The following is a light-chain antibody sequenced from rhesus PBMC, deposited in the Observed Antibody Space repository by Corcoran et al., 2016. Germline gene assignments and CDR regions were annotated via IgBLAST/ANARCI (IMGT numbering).Light chain of an antibody. CDR3: AIGHISGVL. J-gene: IGLJ2*01. V-gene: IGLV5-62*01. CDR1: GGIYADSYD. CDR2: YRSDSNK. Sequence: KPMLTQPASLSAYPGTSTSLTCTFSGGIYADSYDIFWYQWRPGSPPRYLLRYRSDSNKDLGSGVPSRFSASIDESSTTGILRVSGLQSDDEADYYCAIGHISGVLFGGGTRLTVL.